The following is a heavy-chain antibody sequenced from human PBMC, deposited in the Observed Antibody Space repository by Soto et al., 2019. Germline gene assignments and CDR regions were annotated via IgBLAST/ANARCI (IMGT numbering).Heavy chain of an antibody. Sequence: GGSLMLSCAASGCTVSSSAMHWVRQAPGRGLEGRALISYDRNNISYADSVKGQFTSSRDNSKITLYLQTTSLRVEDTAVYYGARAYSDFWSAPTFFIDGFGPWGQGTLVTVSS. CDR3: ARAYSDFWSAPTFFIDGFGP. CDR1: GCTVSSSA. D-gene: IGHD3-3*01. V-gene: IGHV3-30-3*01. J-gene: IGHJ5*02. CDR2: ISYDRNNI.